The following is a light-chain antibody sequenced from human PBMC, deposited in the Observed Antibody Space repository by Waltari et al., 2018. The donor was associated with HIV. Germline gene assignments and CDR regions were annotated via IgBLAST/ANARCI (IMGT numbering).Light chain of an antibody. CDR3: QQRNNWPSFS. V-gene: IGKV3-11*01. CDR1: QSVSSY. J-gene: IGKJ4*01. CDR2: DAS. Sequence: EVVLTPSPATLSLSPGNTATLSCRASQSVSSYLAWYQQKPGQAPRLLIYDASNRATGIPPRFSGSGSGTDFTLTISSLEPEDFAVYYCQQRNNWPSFSFGGGTKVEIK.